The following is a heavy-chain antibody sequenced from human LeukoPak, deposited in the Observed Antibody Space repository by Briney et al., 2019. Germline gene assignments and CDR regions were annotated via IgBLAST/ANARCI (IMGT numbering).Heavy chain of an antibody. CDR2: SFYSGGT. V-gene: IGHV4-59*07. CDR3: AGIVGPRHNAFDI. Sequence: SDTLSLTCSVSGGSITNYYWSWIRQPPGKGLEWIGYSFYSGGTNYNPSLKSRVTISVDTSKKQISLKLNSVTAADTAVYYCAGIVGPRHNAFDIWGQGTMVTASS. D-gene: IGHD1-26*01. CDR1: GGSITNYY. J-gene: IGHJ3*02.